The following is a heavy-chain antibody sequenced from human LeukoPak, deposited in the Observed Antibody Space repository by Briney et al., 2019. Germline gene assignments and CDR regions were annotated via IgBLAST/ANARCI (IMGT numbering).Heavy chain of an antibody. J-gene: IGHJ4*02. CDR3: ARSPHLPLEYYYDSSGYWYYFDY. Sequence: GGSLRLSCAASGLTFSSYWMSWVRQAPGKGLEWVANIKQDGSEKYYVDSVKGRFTISRDNAKNSLYLQMNSLRAEDTAVYYCARSPHLPLEYYYDSSGYWYYFDYWGQGTLVTVSS. V-gene: IGHV3-7*01. CDR2: IKQDGSEK. D-gene: IGHD3-22*01. CDR1: GLTFSSYW.